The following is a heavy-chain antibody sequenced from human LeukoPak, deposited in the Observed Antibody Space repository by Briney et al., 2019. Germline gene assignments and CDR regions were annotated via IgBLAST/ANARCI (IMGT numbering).Heavy chain of an antibody. CDR1: GGTFNTYA. D-gene: IGHD1-7*01. Sequence: VASVKVSCKASGGTFNTYAISWLRQAPGQGLEWMGGIIPSFGAADFAQKFQGRVTITADASTTTAYMEMSSLRSEDTAVYYCVKSLELGIMDDAFATWGQGTLVTVSS. V-gene: IGHV1-69*13. CDR3: VKSLELGIMDDAFAT. CDR2: IIPSFGAA. J-gene: IGHJ3*02.